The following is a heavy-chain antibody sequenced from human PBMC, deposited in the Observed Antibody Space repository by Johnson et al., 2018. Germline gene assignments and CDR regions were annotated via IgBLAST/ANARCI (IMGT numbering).Heavy chain of an antibody. CDR3: AREVASGYYDVCDY. V-gene: IGHV3-33*01. D-gene: IGHD3-22*01. Sequence: QVQLVQSGGGVVQPGRSLRLSCAASGLTFSRSGMHWVRQAPGKGLEWVAMIWSDGSKKYYADSVKGRFSISRDNSKNTVDLQMDSLRAEDTALYYCAREVASGYYDVCDYWGQGTLVTVSS. CDR1: GLTFSRSG. CDR2: IWSDGSKK. J-gene: IGHJ4*02.